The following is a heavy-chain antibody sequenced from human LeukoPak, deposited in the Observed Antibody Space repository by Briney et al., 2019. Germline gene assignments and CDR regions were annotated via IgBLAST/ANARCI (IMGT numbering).Heavy chain of an antibody. CDR2: IASDGSST. CDR3: ARSPRPNPRGQANY. V-gene: IGHV3-74*01. D-gene: IGHD3-10*01. CDR1: GFTFTSYS. Sequence: PGGSLRLSCAASGFTFTSYSMNWARQAPGKGLEWVSRIASDGSSTTYADSVKGRFSISRDNSKNTLYLQMNSLKAEDTAVYYCARSPRPNPRGQANYWGQGTLVTVSS. J-gene: IGHJ4*02.